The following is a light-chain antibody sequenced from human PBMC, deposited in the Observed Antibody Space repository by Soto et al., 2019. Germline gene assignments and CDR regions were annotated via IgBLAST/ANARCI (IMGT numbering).Light chain of an antibody. CDR3: QQSYSTPRT. CDR1: QSISSY. V-gene: IGKV1-39*01. Sequence: DIEMTQYKSSLSASVGDRVTITCRASQSISSYLNWYQQIPGKAPKLLIYAASSLQSGVPSRFSGSGSGTDFTLTISSLQPEDFATYYCQQSYSTPRTFGQGTKVDI. J-gene: IGKJ1*01. CDR2: AAS.